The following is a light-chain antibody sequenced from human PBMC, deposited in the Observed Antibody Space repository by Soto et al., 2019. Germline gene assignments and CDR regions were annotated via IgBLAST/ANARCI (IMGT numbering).Light chain of an antibody. CDR3: QQYVRSPFT. CDR2: GAS. J-gene: IGKJ3*01. Sequence: EIVLTQSPGTLSLSPGARATLSCRASQSVSSNNLAWYQQRPGQAPRVVIYGASTRATGIPERFSGSGSGTDFTLTISRLEPEDFAVYYCQQYVRSPFTFGPGTKVDIK. V-gene: IGKV3-20*01. CDR1: QSVSSNN.